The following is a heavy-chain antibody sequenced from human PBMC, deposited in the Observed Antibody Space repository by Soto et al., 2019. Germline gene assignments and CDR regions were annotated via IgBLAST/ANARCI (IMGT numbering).Heavy chain of an antibody. D-gene: IGHD5-18*01. CDR1: GFTFSSYA. CDR2: ISGSGGST. V-gene: IGHV3-23*01. J-gene: IGHJ6*02. Sequence: EVQLLESGGGLVQPGGSLRLSCAASGFTFSSYAMSWVRQAPGKGLEWVSAISGSGGSTYYADSVKGRFTISRDNSKNTLYMQMNSLRAEETAVYYCAHENTAMVDYYYYGMGVWGQGTTVTVSS. CDR3: AHENTAMVDYYYYGMGV.